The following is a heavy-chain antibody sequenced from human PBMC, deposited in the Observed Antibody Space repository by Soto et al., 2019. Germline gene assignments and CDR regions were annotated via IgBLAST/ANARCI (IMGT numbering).Heavy chain of an antibody. CDR3: ARDRVLMVYGDYYYGMDV. D-gene: IGHD2-8*01. CDR2: ISYDGSNK. V-gene: IGHV3-30-3*01. CDR1: GFTFSSYA. Sequence: QVQLVESGGGVVQPGRSLRLSCAASGFTFSSYAMHWVRQAPGKGLEWVAVISYDGSNKYYADSVKGRFTISRDNSKNTLYLQMNSLRAEDTAVYYCARDRVLMVYGDYYYGMDVW. J-gene: IGHJ6*01.